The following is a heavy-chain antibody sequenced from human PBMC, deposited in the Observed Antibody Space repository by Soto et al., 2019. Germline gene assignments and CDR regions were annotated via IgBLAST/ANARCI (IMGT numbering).Heavy chain of an antibody. D-gene: IGHD3-3*01. CDR1: GGTFSSYA. J-gene: IGHJ6*02. CDR2: IIPMFAIA. Sequence: ASVKVSCKASGGTFSSYAISWVRQAPGQGLEWMGGIIPMFAIANYAQKFQGRVTITADDSTSTVYMDLSSLRSEDTAVYYCARDRNVYNFYYGMDVWGQGTTVTVSS. CDR3: ARDRNVYNFYYGMDV. V-gene: IGHV1-69*13.